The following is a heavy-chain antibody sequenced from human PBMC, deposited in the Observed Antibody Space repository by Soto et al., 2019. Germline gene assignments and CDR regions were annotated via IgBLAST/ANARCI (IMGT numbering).Heavy chain of an antibody. CDR3: ALEFSSAHINYYDF. CDR1: GGSISLERFY. CDR2: VSHTGAT. J-gene: IGHJ4*02. V-gene: IGHV4-61*01. Sequence: QVQLQESGPGLVKPSETLSLTCTVSGGSISLERFYWTWIRQPPGKGLEWIGYVSHTGATNYNPSLQRQVDISVDTPRNQSSLKLRSRTAADTAVYFCALEFSSAHINYYDFWGQGTLVSVSA.